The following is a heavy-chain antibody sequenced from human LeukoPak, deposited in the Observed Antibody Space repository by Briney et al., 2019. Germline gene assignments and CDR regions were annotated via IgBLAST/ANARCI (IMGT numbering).Heavy chain of an antibody. J-gene: IGHJ4*02. CDR2: ISYDGSNR. CDR3: AKGGGDGYR. V-gene: IGHV3-30*18. CDR1: GFTFSSYG. D-gene: IGHD5-24*01. Sequence: GGSLRLSCAASGFTFSSYGMHWVRQAPGKGLEWGAVISYDGSNRYYADSVKGRFTISRDNSTNTLYLQMNSLRAEDTAVYYCAKGGGDGYRWGQGTLVTVSS.